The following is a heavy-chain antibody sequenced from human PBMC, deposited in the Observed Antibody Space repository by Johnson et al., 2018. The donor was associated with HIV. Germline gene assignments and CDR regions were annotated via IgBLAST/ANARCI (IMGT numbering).Heavy chain of an antibody. Sequence: QVQLVESGGGVVQPGGSLRLSCAASGFTFSSYGMHWVRQAPGKGLEWVAFIRYDGSNKHYGDSVRGRFTISRDNSKNTLSLQMNSLTTEDTAIYYCARGSLIDDSFPEWGQGTMVLVSS. V-gene: IGHV3-30*02. CDR2: IRYDGSNK. CDR1: GFTFSSYG. D-gene: IGHD2-8*01. J-gene: IGHJ3*01. CDR3: ARGSLIDDSFPE.